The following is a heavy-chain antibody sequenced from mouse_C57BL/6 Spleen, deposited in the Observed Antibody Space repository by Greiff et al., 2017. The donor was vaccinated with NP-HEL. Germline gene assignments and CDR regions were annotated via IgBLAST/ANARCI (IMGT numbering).Heavy chain of an antibody. Sequence: QVQLQQSGAELVRPGASVTLSCKASGYTFTDYEMHWVKQTPVHGLEWIGAIDPETGGTAYNQKFKGKARLTADKSSSTAYMELRSLTSEDSAVYYCTTPTMVTTEFAYWGQGTLVTVSA. V-gene: IGHV1-15*01. CDR1: GYTFTDYE. D-gene: IGHD2-9*01. CDR3: TTPTMVTTEFAY. J-gene: IGHJ3*01. CDR2: IDPETGGT.